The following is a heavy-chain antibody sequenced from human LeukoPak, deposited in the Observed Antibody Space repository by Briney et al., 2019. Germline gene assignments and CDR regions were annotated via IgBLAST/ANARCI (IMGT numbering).Heavy chain of an antibody. D-gene: IGHD3-16*02. CDR2: MSTHNADT. J-gene: IGHJ6*02. V-gene: IGHV1-18*01. CDR3: ARDEGAYSDYIWGSYRPPGKHKGMDV. CDR1: GYTFTAYG. Sequence: GASVKVSCKASGYTFTAYGVSWVRQAPGQGLEWMGWMSTHNADTKYAQKFQGRLTMTTDTSTDTAYMDLRSLRSDDTAVYYCARDEGAYSDYIWGSYRPPGKHKGMDVWGQGTTVTVSS.